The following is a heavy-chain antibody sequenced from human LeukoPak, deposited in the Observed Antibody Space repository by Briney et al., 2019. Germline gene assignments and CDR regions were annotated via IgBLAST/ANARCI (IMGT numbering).Heavy chain of an antibody. V-gene: IGHV3-23*01. CDR2: INGGGGNT. CDR1: GFTFRTYA. Sequence: GGSLRLSCAASGFTFRTYAMSWVRQAPGKGLEWVAAINGGGGNTNYADSVKGRFTISRDHSRDTLYLQMNSLRVEDMAVYYCAKDNITPGPFDYWGQGTLVTVSS. CDR3: AKDNITPGPFDY. D-gene: IGHD2-15*01. J-gene: IGHJ4*02.